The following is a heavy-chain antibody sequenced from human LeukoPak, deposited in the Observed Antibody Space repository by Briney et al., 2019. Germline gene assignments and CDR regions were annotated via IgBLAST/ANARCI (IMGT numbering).Heavy chain of an antibody. CDR3: ARGLVVVTMTSSIMDV. J-gene: IGHJ6*02. CDR2: IDHRGSI. CDR1: GGSLTDYY. Sequence: SETLSLTCVVNGGSLTDYYWTWIRQAPGNGLEWVGDIDHRGSINYNPSLKSRVTISVDTSKNQFSLRLSSVTAADTAVYYCARGLVVVTMTSSIMDVWGQGTTVTVSS. D-gene: IGHD3-22*01. V-gene: IGHV4-34*01.